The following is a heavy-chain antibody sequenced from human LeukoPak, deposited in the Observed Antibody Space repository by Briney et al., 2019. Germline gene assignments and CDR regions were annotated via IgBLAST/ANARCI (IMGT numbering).Heavy chain of an antibody. V-gene: IGHV4-59*01. Sequence: SETLSPTCTVSGGSIRSYYWSWIRQTPGMGLEWIGYMFYSGSTNYNPSLKSRVTISVDTSKNQFSLKVTSVTAADTAVYYCARLNHYYYGMDVWGQGTTVTVSS. J-gene: IGHJ6*02. CDR2: MFYSGST. CDR1: GGSIRSYY. CDR3: ARLNHYYYGMDV.